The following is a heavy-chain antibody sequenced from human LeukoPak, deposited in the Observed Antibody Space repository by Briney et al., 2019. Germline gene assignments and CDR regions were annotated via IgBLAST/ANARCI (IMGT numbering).Heavy chain of an antibody. CDR3: ARGGQLPYFDY. CDR1: GFTFSTFG. J-gene: IGHJ4*02. V-gene: IGHV3-30*19. CDR2: ISYDGSNK. D-gene: IGHD2-2*01. Sequence: PGGSLRLSCAASGFTFSTFGMHWVRQAPGKGLEWVAVISYDGSNKYYADSVKGRFTISRDNSKNTLYLQMNSLRAEDTAVYYCARGGQLPYFDYWGQGTLVTVSS.